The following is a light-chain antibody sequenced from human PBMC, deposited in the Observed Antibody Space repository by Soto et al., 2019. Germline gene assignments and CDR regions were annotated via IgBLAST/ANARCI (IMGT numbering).Light chain of an antibody. CDR2: EAA. J-gene: IGKJ1*01. Sequence: SQVTQAPCTLTTSIGDRVTITCRASQTINSWLAWYQQKPGKAPKLLIYEAASLEKGVPARFGGSGSGTEFALTIISFQSYDFATYYCQQYTVYSWSFGQATKV. CDR3: QQYTVYSWS. CDR1: QTINSW. V-gene: IGKV1-5*03.